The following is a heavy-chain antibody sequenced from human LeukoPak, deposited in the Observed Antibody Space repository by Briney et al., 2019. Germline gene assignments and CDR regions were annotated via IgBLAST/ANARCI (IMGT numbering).Heavy chain of an antibody. J-gene: IGHJ5*02. Sequence: PGGSLRLSCAASGFTFSTYAMSWVRQAPGKGLDWVSTIPGSGGITYYADSVKGRFTISRENSKNTVYLQMNSLRAEDTAVYYCVKDYYVAWGQGTLVTVSS. CDR3: VKDYYVA. V-gene: IGHV3-23*01. CDR2: IPGSGGIT. CDR1: GFTFSTYA. D-gene: IGHD3-10*02.